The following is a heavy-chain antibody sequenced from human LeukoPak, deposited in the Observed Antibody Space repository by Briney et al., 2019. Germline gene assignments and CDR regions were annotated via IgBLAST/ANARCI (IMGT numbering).Heavy chain of an antibody. D-gene: IGHD3-9*01. CDR1: GFTFTSSA. CDR3: ATHDILTGYYS. V-gene: IGHV1-58*02. Sequence: ASVKVSCKASGFTFTSSAMQWVRQARGQRLEWIGWIVVGSGNTNYAQKFQERVTITRDMSTSTAYMELSSLRSEDTAVYYCATHDILTGYYSWGQGTPVTVSS. J-gene: IGHJ4*02. CDR2: IVVGSGNT.